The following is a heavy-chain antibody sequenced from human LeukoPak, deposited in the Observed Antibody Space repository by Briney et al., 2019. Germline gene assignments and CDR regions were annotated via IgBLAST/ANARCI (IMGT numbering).Heavy chain of an antibody. CDR2: ISSSSSYI. D-gene: IGHD5-18*01. CDR1: GFTFSSYS. Sequence: GGSLRLSCAASGFTFSSYSMNWVRQAPGKGLEWVSSISSSSSYIYYADSVKGRFTISRDNAKNSLYLQMNSLRAEDTAVYYCARDDRMVSDAFDIWGQGTMVTVSS. J-gene: IGHJ3*02. CDR3: ARDDRMVSDAFDI. V-gene: IGHV3-21*01.